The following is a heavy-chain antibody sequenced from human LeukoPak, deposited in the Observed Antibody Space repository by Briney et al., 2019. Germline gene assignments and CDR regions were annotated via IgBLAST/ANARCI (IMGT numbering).Heavy chain of an antibody. CDR2: ISSSSSYI. Sequence: TGGSLRLSCAASGFTFSSYSMNWVRQAPGKGLEWVSSISSSSSYIYYADSVKGRFTISRDNSKNTLYLQMNSLRAEDTAVYYCAKSSMGVVIGFTVSLDYWGQGTLVTVSS. D-gene: IGHD3-3*01. V-gene: IGHV3-21*04. CDR3: AKSSMGVVIGFTVSLDY. CDR1: GFTFSSYS. J-gene: IGHJ4*02.